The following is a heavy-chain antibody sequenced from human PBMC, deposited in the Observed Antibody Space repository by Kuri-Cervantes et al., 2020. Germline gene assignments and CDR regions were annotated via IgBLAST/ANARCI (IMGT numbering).Heavy chain of an antibody. Sequence: SVQVSCKASGYTFTGYYMHWVRQAPGQGLEWMGWINPNSGGTNYAQKFQGKVTMTRDTSISTAYMELSRLKSDDTAVYYCARDYCSGNICFSYFDSWGQGTLVTVSS. D-gene: IGHD2-15*01. V-gene: IGHV1-2*02. CDR1: GYTFTGYY. CDR3: ARDYCSGNICFSYFDS. J-gene: IGHJ4*02. CDR2: INPNSGGT.